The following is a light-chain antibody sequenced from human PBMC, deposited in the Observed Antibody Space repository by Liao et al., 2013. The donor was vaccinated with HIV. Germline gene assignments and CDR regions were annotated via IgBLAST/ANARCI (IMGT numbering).Light chain of an antibody. CDR1: NIGSKS. CDR3: QVWDSSSDHYV. V-gene: IGLV3-21*01. J-gene: IGLJ1*01. Sequence: SYVLTQPPSVSVAPGQTARITCGGNNIGSKSVHWYQQKPGQAPVVVIYHDSDRPSGIPERFAGSNSGNMATLTISRVEAGDEADYHCQVWDSSSDHYVFGTGTKVTVL. CDR2: HDS.